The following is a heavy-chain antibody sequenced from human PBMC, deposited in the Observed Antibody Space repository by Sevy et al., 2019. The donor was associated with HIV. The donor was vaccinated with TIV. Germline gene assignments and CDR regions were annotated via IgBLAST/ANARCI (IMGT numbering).Heavy chain of an antibody. Sequence: GGSLRLSCAASGFTFNNYAMSWVRQAPGKGLEWVSGISGSGGSTYYVDSVKGRFTISRDNSKNTLYLQMNSLRAEDTAVYYCTKQSVFSPSYYFDYWGQGALVTVSS. CDR2: ISGSGGST. CDR1: GFTFNNYA. CDR3: TKQSVFSPSYYFDY. V-gene: IGHV3-23*01. J-gene: IGHJ4*02.